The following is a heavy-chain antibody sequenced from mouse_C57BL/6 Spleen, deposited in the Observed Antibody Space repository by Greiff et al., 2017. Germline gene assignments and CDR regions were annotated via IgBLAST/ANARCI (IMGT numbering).Heavy chain of an antibody. Sequence: EVQLQQSGPGLVKPSQSLSLTCSVTGYSITSGYYWNWIRQFPGNKLEWMGYISYDGSNNYNPSLKNRISITRDTSKNQFFLKLNSVTTEDTATYYCARRVTGNFDYWGQGTTLTVSS. D-gene: IGHD4-1*01. CDR2: ISYDGSN. CDR3: ARRVTGNFDY. CDR1: GYSITSGYY. V-gene: IGHV3-6*01. J-gene: IGHJ2*01.